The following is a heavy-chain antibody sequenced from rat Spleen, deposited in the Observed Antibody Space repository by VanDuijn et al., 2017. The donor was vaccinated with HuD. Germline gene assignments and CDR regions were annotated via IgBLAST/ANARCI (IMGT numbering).Heavy chain of an antibody. Sequence: EVQLVESGGGLVQPGRSLKLSCAASGFTFSDYNMAWVRQAPKKGLEWVATTSYDGSSTYYRDSAKGRFTISRDNAKSTLYLQMDSLWSEDTATYYCARGDGGPPYWYFDFWGPGTMVTVSS. CDR1: GFTFSDYN. CDR3: ARGDGGPPYWYFDF. CDR2: TSYDGSST. D-gene: IGHD1-11*01. V-gene: IGHV5-7*01. J-gene: IGHJ1*01.